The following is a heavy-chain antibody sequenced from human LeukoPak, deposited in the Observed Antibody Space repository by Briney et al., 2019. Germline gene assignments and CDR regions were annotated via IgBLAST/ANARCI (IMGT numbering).Heavy chain of an antibody. J-gene: IGHJ4*02. V-gene: IGHV1-46*01. Sequence: ASVKVSCKASGYTFTSYYMHWVRQAPGQGLEWMGIINPSGGSTSYAQKFQGRVTMTRDTSTSTVYMEMTSLRSEDTAVYYCTKSLGGYYAFVYGGQGTLVTVSS. CDR2: INPSGGST. CDR1: GYTFTSYY. CDR3: TKSLGGYYAFVY. D-gene: IGHD3-22*01.